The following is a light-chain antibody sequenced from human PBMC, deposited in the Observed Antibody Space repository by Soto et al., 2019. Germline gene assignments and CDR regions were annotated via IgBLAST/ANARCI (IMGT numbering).Light chain of an antibody. Sequence: ELVLTQSPGTLSLSPGERATLSCRASQTVSGAYLAWYRQKPGQAPRLLIYDVSRRATGIPDRFSGSGSGTDFTLTISSLEPEDFAVYYCQQRSNWPRTFGQGTKVDIK. CDR2: DVS. J-gene: IGKJ1*01. V-gene: IGKV3D-20*02. CDR3: QQRSNWPRT. CDR1: QTVSGAY.